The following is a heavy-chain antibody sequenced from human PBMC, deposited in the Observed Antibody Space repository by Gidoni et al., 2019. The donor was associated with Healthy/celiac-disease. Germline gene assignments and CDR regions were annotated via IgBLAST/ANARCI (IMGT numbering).Heavy chain of an antibody. CDR1: GFSLSTSGMC. CDR3: ARILYSSSSEDLDY. V-gene: IGHV2-70*15. CDR2: IAWDDDK. D-gene: IGHD6-6*01. Sequence: QVTLRESGPALVKPTQTLTLTCTFSGFSLSTSGMCVSWIRQPPGKALEWLARIAWDDDKYYSKSLKTRLTISKDTSKNQVVLTLTNIDPVDTATYYCARILYSSSSEDLDYWGQGTLVTVSS. J-gene: IGHJ4*02.